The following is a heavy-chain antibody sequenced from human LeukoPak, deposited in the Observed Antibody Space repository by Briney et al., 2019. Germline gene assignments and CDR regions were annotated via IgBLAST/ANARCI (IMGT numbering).Heavy chain of an antibody. Sequence: PSETLSPTCAVYGGSFSGYYWSWIRQPPGKGLEWIGEINHSGSTNYNPSLKSRVTISVDTSKNQFSLKLSSVTAADTAVYYCARGGYSYGPAWYFDLWGRGTLVTVSS. CDR3: ARGGYSYGPAWYFDL. CDR2: INHSGST. D-gene: IGHD5-18*01. CDR1: GGSFSGYY. J-gene: IGHJ2*01. V-gene: IGHV4-34*01.